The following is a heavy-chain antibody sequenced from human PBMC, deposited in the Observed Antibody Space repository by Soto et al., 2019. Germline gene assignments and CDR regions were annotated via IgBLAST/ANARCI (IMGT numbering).Heavy chain of an antibody. CDR1: GFTFSGHW. CDR2: IKQDGSEK. V-gene: IGHV3-7*01. CDR3: ARLAGETTIYDY. J-gene: IGHJ4*02. Sequence: EVQLVESGGGLVQPGGSLRLSCATSGFTFSGHWMSWVRQAPGKGLEWVASIKQDGSEKYYVDSVRGRFTISRDNAKYSMFLQKNSLRAEDTAVYYCARLAGETTIYDYWGQGTLVTVSS. D-gene: IGHD1-1*01.